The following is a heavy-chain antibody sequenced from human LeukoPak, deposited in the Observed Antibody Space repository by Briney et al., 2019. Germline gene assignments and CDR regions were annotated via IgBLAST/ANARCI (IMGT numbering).Heavy chain of an antibody. Sequence: PSQTLSLTCTVSGGSISSGSYYWSWIRQPAGKGLEWIGRIYTSGSTNYNPSLKSRVTISVDTSKNQFSLELSSVTAADTAVYYCARDRWEPSPLPFDWGQGTLVTVSS. J-gene: IGHJ4*02. CDR3: ARDRWEPSPLPFD. V-gene: IGHV4-61*02. CDR1: GGSISSGSYY. CDR2: IYTSGST. D-gene: IGHD4-23*01.